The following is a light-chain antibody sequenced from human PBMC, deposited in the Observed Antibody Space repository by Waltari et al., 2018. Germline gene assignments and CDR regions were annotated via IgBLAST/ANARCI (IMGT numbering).Light chain of an antibody. V-gene: IGLV1-36*01. Sequence: QSVLTQPPSLYEAPMQRGTIALSGISSNLGNNYVNCYQQLQGKNPKLLIYYDDLLPAGVSDRFSGSKSGTAASLAISWLQSEDEADYYCAAWDDSLSGHVFGTGTKVTVL. J-gene: IGLJ1*01. CDR2: YDD. CDR3: AAWDDSLSGHV. CDR1: SSNLGNNY.